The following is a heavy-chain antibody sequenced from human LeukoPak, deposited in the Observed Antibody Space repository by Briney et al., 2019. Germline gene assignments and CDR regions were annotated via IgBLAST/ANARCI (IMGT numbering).Heavy chain of an antibody. CDR2: IRSKDYGGTT. V-gene: IGHV3-49*03. CDR3: TRGQEGNYYYFGMDV. Sequence: GGSLRLSCTASGFLFSDFAINWFRQAPGQGLEWVGFIRSKDYGGTTEYAASVKGRFTISRDESKSIAYLQMNSLKTEDTAVYYCTRGQEGNYYYFGMDVWGHGTTATVSS. J-gene: IGHJ6*02. CDR1: GFLFSDFA.